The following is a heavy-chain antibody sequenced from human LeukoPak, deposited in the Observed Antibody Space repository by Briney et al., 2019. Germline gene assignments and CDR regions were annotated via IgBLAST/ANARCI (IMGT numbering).Heavy chain of an antibody. D-gene: IGHD6-6*01. CDR2: IRYDGSNK. J-gene: IGHJ3*02. CDR3: AKGIAARRMGDAFDI. CDR1: GFTFSSYG. V-gene: IGHV3-30*02. Sequence: GGSLRLSCAASGFTFSSYGMHWVRQAPGKGLEWVAFIRYDGSNKYYADSVKGRFTISRDNSKNTLYLQMNSLRAEDTAVYYCAKGIAARRMGDAFDIWGQGTMVTVSS.